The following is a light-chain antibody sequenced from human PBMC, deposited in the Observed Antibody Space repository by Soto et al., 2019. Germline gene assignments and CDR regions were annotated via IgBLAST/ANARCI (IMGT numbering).Light chain of an antibody. CDR1: SSNIGSHT. J-gene: IGLJ2*01. V-gene: IGLV1-44*01. CDR2: SDN. CDR3: AAWDDTLNAAV. Sequence: QSVLTQPYSASGTPGQRVTISCSGSSSNIGSHTLNWYQQLPGSAPSLLIYSDNQRPSGVPDRFSGSTSGTSASLAISGLQSEDEAEYYSAAWDDTLNAAVFGGGTKLTVL.